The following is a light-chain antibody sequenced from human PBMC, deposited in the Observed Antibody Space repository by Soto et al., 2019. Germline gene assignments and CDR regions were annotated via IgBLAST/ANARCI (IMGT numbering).Light chain of an antibody. CDR2: TAS. Sequence: DIQMTQSPSSLSASVGDRVTITCRASQNISTYLHWYQQRPGKAPKLLIYTASSLHSGDSSRFSGIGSGTEFTLTISSLQPEDFATYYCQQSYSTPHTFGGGTKVEIK. V-gene: IGKV1-39*01. J-gene: IGKJ4*01. CDR1: QNISTY. CDR3: QQSYSTPHT.